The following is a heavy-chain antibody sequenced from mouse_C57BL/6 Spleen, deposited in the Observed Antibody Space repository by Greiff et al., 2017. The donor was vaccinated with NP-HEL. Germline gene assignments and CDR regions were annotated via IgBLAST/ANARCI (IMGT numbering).Heavy chain of an antibody. V-gene: IGHV1-15*01. CDR3: TRHYYGSSYYFDY. J-gene: IGHJ2*01. CDR1: GYTFTAYE. D-gene: IGHD1-1*01. Sequence: QVQLQQSGAELVRPGASVTLSCKASGYTFTAYEMHWVKQTPVHGLEWIGAIDPETGGTAYNQKFKGKAILTADKSSSTAYMELRSLTSEDSAVYYCTRHYYGSSYYFDYWGQGTTLTVSS. CDR2: IDPETGGT.